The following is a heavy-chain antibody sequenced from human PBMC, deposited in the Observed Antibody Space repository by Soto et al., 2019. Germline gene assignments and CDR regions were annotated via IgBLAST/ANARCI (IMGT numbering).Heavy chain of an antibody. D-gene: IGHD3-10*01. CDR3: ARDRGEFDYYYGMDV. V-gene: IGHV1-69*01. Sequence: QVQLVQSGAEVKKPGSSVKVSCKASGGTFSSYAISWVRQAPGQGLEWMGGVIPIFGTANYAQKFQGRVTITADESTRTAYMELSSLRAEDTAVYYCARDRGEFDYYYGMDVWGQGTTATVSS. CDR2: VIPIFGTA. CDR1: GGTFSSYA. J-gene: IGHJ6*02.